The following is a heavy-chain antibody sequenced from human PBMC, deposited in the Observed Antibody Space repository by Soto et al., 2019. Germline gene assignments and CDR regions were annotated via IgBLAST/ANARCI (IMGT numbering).Heavy chain of an antibody. D-gene: IGHD3-10*01. J-gene: IGHJ5*02. CDR1: GGSVSSGSYY. V-gene: IGHV4-61*01. Sequence: SETLSLTCTVSGGSVSSGSYYWSWIRQPPGKGLEWIGYIYYRGSTNYNPSLKSRVTISVDTSKNQFSLKMSSVTAADTAVYYCARGYYGSGSYYNVDWFDPWGQGTLVTVSS. CDR2: IYYRGST. CDR3: ARGYYGSGSYYNVDWFDP.